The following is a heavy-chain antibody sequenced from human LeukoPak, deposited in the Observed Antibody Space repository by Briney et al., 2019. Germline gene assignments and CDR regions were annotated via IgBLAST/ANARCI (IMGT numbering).Heavy chain of an antibody. J-gene: IGHJ3*02. CDR1: GFTFSRHS. D-gene: IGHD1-7*01. Sequence: GGSLRLSCAASGFTFSRHSINWVRQAPGKGLEWVSSISSSSSYIYYADSVKGRFTISRDNAKNSLYLQMNGLRAEDTAVYYCARDSGNYLDAFDIWGQGTMVTVSS. CDR2: ISSSSSYI. CDR3: ARDSGNYLDAFDI. V-gene: IGHV3-21*01.